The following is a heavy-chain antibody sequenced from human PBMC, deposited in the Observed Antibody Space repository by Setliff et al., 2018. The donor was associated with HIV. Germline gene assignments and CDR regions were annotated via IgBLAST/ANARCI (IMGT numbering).Heavy chain of an antibody. CDR3: ARSAVVVPADYNFWSGYPTAHAFDI. Sequence: PSETLSLTCSVSGGSISSYSWSWIRQVPGKGLEWIGNIYYGGSANYKPSLKSRVTISTDWHRNQFSLELRSVTTADTAVYYCARSAVVVPADYNFWSGYPTAHAFDIWGQGTMVTVSS. V-gene: IGHV4-59*13. CDR1: GGSISSYS. CDR2: IYYGGSA. J-gene: IGHJ3*02. D-gene: IGHD3-3*01.